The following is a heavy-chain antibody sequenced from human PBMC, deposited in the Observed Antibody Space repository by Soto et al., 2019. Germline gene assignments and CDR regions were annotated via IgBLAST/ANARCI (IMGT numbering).Heavy chain of an antibody. CDR2: IFYTGST. D-gene: IGHD2-21*01. V-gene: IGHV4-59*01. CDR1: GGSISRYF. CDR3: AHFSDLEWFDP. J-gene: IGHJ5*02. Sequence: PSETLSFTCTVSGGSISRYFWSWIRQSPGKGLEWIGYIFYTGSTTYNPSLKSRVTISIDTSKNQFSLKLSSLTAADTAVYYCAHFSDLEWFDPWGQGTLVTVSS.